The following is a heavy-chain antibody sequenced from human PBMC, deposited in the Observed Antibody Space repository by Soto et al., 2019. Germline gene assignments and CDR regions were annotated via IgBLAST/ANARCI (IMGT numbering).Heavy chain of an antibody. Sequence: EVQLVESGGGLVQPGGSLRLSCAASGFTFSNYAMHWVRQAPGKGLEYVSAISSNGGSTYYANSVKGRFTISRDNSKKTLDLQIGRLGGEDMACDLCGRAREYVLGSYPYTAGRPWFEPRGQGNLVTVSS. J-gene: IGHJ5*02. CDR3: GRAREYVLGSYPYTAGRPWFEP. CDR1: GFTFSNYA. D-gene: IGHD3-16*01. CDR2: ISSNGGST. V-gene: IGHV3-64*01.